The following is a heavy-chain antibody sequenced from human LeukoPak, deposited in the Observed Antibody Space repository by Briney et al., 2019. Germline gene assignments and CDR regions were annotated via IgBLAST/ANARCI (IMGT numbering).Heavy chain of an antibody. Sequence: GGSLRLSCASSGFTFDDYAMHWVRHAPGKGLEWVSGISWNSGSIGYADSVKGRFTISRDNAKNSLYLQMNSLRAEDTALYYCAKSPEYSGNSPGGDYWGQGTLVTVSS. D-gene: IGHD1-26*01. CDR1: GFTFDDYA. CDR3: AKSPEYSGNSPGGDY. J-gene: IGHJ4*02. V-gene: IGHV3-9*01. CDR2: ISWNSGSI.